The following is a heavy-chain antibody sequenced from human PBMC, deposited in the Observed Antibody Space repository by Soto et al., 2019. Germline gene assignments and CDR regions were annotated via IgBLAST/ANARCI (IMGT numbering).Heavy chain of an antibody. D-gene: IGHD6-19*01. CDR2: IIPIFGAA. CDR3: ARVSIAVAGSPPYYYYYGMDV. V-gene: IGHV1-69*01. CDR1: GGSFSSSA. Sequence: QVQLVQSGAEVKKPGSSVKVSCKASGGSFSSSAISWVRQAPGQGLEWMGGIIPIFGAANYAQKFQGRVTITADESTSTASMELSSLRSEDTAVYYCARVSIAVAGSPPYYYYYGMDVWGQGTTVTVSS. J-gene: IGHJ6*02.